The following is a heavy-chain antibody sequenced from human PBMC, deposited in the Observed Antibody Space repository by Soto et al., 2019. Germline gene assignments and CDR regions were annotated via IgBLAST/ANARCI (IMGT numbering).Heavy chain of an antibody. CDR2: INRDGSTT. J-gene: IGHJ5*02. Sequence: EVQLVESGGGLVQPGGSLRLSCAASGFTFSSYWMHWVRQAPGKGLVWVSRINRDGSTTTYAGSVKGRFTISRDNAKNTLYLQMNSLRADDTAVYYCARVATGSYNWFDPWGQGTLVTVSS. CDR3: ARVATGSYNWFDP. V-gene: IGHV3-74*01. D-gene: IGHD1-26*01. CDR1: GFTFSSYW.